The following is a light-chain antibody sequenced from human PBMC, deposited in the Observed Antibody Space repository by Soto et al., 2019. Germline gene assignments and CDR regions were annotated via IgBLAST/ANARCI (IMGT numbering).Light chain of an antibody. J-gene: IGLJ1*01. Sequence: QSALTQPASVSGSPGQSITISCTGTSSDVGIYNYVSWYQQHPGKAPRLLIHDVSNRPSGVSNRFSGSKSGNTASLTISGLQSEDEADYYCSSYSSSSTLVFGTGTKVTVL. CDR2: DVS. V-gene: IGLV2-14*01. CDR3: SSYSSSSTLV. CDR1: SSDVGIYNY.